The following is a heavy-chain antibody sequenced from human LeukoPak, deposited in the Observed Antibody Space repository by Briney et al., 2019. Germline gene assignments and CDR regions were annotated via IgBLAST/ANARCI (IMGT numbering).Heavy chain of an antibody. V-gene: IGHV3-7*04. Sequence: AGSLRLSCAASEFTFNRYWMSWVRQAPGKGLQWVANIKQDGSEAHYVDSVKGRFTLSRDNAKNSLSLQMNSLNVDDTGVYFCTRDALFGSGRTHLDFWSQGTLVCVSS. J-gene: IGHJ4*02. D-gene: IGHD3-10*01. CDR3: TRDALFGSGRTHLDF. CDR1: EFTFNRYW. CDR2: IKQDGSEA.